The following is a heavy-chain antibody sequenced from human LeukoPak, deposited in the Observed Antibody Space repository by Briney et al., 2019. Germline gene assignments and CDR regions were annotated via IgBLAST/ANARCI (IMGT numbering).Heavy chain of an antibody. Sequence: XXTWTXXGGSXSXXYWSWXXXPXXXGLXXXGYIYYSGSTNYNPSLKSRVTISVDTSKNQFSLKLSSVTAADTAVYYCARGRYSSSRTWFDPWGQGTLVTVSS. D-gene: IGHD6-13*01. V-gene: IGHV4-59*01. CDR2: IYYSGST. J-gene: IGHJ5*02. CDR1: GGSXSXXY. CDR3: ARGRYSSSRTWFDP.